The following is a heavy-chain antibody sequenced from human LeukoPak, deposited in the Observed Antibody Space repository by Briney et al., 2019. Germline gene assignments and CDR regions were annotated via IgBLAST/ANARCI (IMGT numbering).Heavy chain of an antibody. CDR1: GNSLSELS. CDR3: TTRSGDFWSGFVN. V-gene: IGHV1-24*01. D-gene: IGHD3-3*01. J-gene: IGHJ4*02. Sequence: ASVKVSCKVSGNSLSELSIQWVRQAPGKGLECMEGFDPEEAKMVYAQNFQGRVTMTEDTSTQTAYMELSGLTSDDTAVYYCTTRSGDFWSGFVNWGQGTLVTVSS. CDR2: FDPEEAKM.